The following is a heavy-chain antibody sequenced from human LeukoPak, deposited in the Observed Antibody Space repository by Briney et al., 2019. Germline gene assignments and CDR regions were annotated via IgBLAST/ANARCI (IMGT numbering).Heavy chain of an antibody. CDR1: GASLSTYY. Sequence: SETLSLTCIVSGASLSTYYGTWIRQAPGKGLEWIGYIFYSGSTNYNPSLKSRVTISVDTSKNQFSLKLSSVTAADTAVYYCARVDGNNWNSLYQFDYWGQGTLVTVSS. V-gene: IGHV4-59*01. D-gene: IGHD1-7*01. CDR2: IFYSGST. CDR3: ARVDGNNWNSLYQFDY. J-gene: IGHJ4*02.